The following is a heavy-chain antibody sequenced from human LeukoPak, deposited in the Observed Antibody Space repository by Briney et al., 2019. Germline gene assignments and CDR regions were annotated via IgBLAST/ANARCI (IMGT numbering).Heavy chain of an antibody. CDR3: ARGSNSRLRRDAFDI. D-gene: IGHD2-21*01. CDR2: IYTSGST. CDR1: GGSVSSGGYY. Sequence: SETLSLTCTVSGGSVSSGGYYWSWIRQPAGKGLEWIGRIYTSGSTNYNPSLKSRVTMSVDTSKNQFSLKLSSVTAADTAVYYCARGSNSRLRRDAFDIWGQGTMVTVSS. J-gene: IGHJ3*02. V-gene: IGHV4-61*02.